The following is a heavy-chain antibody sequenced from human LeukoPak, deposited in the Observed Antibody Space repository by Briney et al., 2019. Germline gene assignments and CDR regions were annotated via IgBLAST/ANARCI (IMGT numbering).Heavy chain of an antibody. V-gene: IGHV4-4*07. J-gene: IGHJ5*02. CDR3: ASFHDFWSGFSWFDP. CDR1: GGSITGYY. D-gene: IGHD3-3*01. Sequence: SETLSLTCTVSGGSITGYYWTWIRHPAGKGLEWIGRVSDTGRAYYNPSLERRVTISLDTSNNRFSLKVTSVTAADTAVYYCASFHDFWSGFSWFDPWGQGTLVTVSS. CDR2: VSDTGRA.